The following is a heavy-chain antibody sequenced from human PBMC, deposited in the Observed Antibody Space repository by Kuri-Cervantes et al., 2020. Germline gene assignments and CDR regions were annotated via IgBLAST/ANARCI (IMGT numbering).Heavy chain of an antibody. Sequence: ASVKVSCKASGYTFTSYDINWVRQATGQGLEWMGWMNPNSGNTGYAQKFQGRVTMTRDTSTSTVYMELSSLRSEDTAVYYCARDLQTLPAPWGQGTLVTVSS. CDR1: GYTFTSYD. V-gene: IGHV1-8*01. CDR3: ARDLQTLPAP. J-gene: IGHJ5*02. CDR2: MNPNSGNT.